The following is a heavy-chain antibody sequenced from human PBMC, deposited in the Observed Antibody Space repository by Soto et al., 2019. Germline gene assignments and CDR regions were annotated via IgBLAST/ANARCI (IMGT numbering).Heavy chain of an antibody. Sequence: EVQLVESGGGLVQPGRSLRLSCAASGFTFSSYEMNWVRQAPGKGLEWVSYIGSSGSSMFYADSVKGRFTISRDNAKNSLYLQMNSLRAEDTAVYYCATDWRWELHWGQGTLVTVSS. CDR1: GFTFSSYE. V-gene: IGHV3-48*03. J-gene: IGHJ4*02. CDR3: ATDWRWELH. D-gene: IGHD1-26*01. CDR2: IGSSGSSM.